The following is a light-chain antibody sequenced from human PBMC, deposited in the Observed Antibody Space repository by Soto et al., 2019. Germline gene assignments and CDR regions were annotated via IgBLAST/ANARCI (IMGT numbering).Light chain of an antibody. CDR1: QSVSSSY. V-gene: IGKV3-20*01. CDR3: QQYGSSPFA. Sequence: EIVLTQSPGTLSLSPGERATLSCRASQSVSSSYLAWYQQKPGQAPRLLIYGASSRATGIPDGFSGSGSGTDFSLTISRLEPEGCAVYYCQQYGSSPFAFGPGTKVDIK. J-gene: IGKJ3*01. CDR2: GAS.